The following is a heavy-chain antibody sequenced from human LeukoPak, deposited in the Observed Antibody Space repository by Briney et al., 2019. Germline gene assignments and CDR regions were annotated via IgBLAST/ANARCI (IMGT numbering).Heavy chain of an antibody. Sequence: GGSLRLSCAASGFTFSSYAMSWVRQAPGKGLEWVSSISSSGGSTYYADSVKGRLTISRDTSKNTLYLQMNSLRPEDTAVYYCARDTIQLPYWGQGTLVTVTS. CDR2: ISSSGGST. CDR1: GFTFSSYA. CDR3: ARDTIQLPY. J-gene: IGHJ1*01. D-gene: IGHD5-24*01. V-gene: IGHV3-23*01.